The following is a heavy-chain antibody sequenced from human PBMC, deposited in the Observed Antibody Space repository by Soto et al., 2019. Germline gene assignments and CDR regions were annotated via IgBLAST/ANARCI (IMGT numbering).Heavy chain of an antibody. CDR1: GYTFTGYY. Sequence: ASVKVSCKASGYTFTGYYIHWARQAPGQGLEWMGWINPNSGGTNYAQKFQGRVTMTRDTSISTAYMELSRLRSDDTAVYYCARETNDYGDYVGIDYWGQGTLVTVSS. CDR2: INPNSGGT. V-gene: IGHV1-2*02. D-gene: IGHD4-17*01. CDR3: ARETNDYGDYVGIDY. J-gene: IGHJ4*02.